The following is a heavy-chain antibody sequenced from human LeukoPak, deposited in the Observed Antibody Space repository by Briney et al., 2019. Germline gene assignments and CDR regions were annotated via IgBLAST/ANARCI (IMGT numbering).Heavy chain of an antibody. J-gene: IGHJ4*03. CDR1: GGSFIAYY. V-gene: IGHV4-34*01. CDR3: ARGPTISETGYFDY. D-gene: IGHD1-1*01. CDR2: INHRGDT. Sequence: SETLSLTCAVYGGSFIAYYWSWIRQSPGKGLEWIAEINHRGDTNYNPSVKSRVSISVDTSKNQFSLKVTSLTAADTAVYYCARGPTISETGYFDYWGQGTLVTVSS.